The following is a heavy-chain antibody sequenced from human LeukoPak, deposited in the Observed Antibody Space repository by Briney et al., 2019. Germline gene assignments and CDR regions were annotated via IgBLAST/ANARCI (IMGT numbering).Heavy chain of an antibody. Sequence: ASVKVSCKASGYTFTSYDINWVRQATGQGLEWMGWMNPNSGNTGYAQKFQGRVTMTRNTSISTAYMELSSLRSEDTAVYYCARERDYYDSSGYYPFDYWGQGTLVTASS. D-gene: IGHD3-22*01. V-gene: IGHV1-8*01. CDR2: MNPNSGNT. J-gene: IGHJ4*02. CDR3: ARERDYYDSSGYYPFDY. CDR1: GYTFTSYD.